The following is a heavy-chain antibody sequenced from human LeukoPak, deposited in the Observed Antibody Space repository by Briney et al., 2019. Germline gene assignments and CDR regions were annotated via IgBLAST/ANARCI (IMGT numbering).Heavy chain of an antibody. V-gene: IGHV4-30-2*01. CDR3: ARDLAWVVVPAAYAFDI. D-gene: IGHD2-2*01. J-gene: IGHJ3*02. Sequence: SETLSLTCTVSGGSISSGGYYWSWIRQPPGKGLEWIGYIYHSGSTYYNPSLKSRVTISVDRSKNQFSLKLSSVTAADTAVYYCARDLAWVVVPAAYAFDIWGQGTMVTVSS. CDR2: IYHSGST. CDR1: GGSISSGGYY.